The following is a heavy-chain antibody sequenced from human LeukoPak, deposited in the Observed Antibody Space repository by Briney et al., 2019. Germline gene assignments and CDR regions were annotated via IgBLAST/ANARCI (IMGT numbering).Heavy chain of an antibody. Sequence: SETLSLTCTVSGGSISSYYWSWIRQPPGKGLEWIGYIYYSGSTNYNPSLKSRVTISVDTSKNQFSLKLSSVTAADTAVYYCARDYCSSTSCPEEPDAFDIWGQGTMVTVSS. CDR1: GGSISSYY. J-gene: IGHJ3*02. CDR2: IYYSGST. V-gene: IGHV4-59*01. D-gene: IGHD2-2*01. CDR3: ARDYCSSTSCPEEPDAFDI.